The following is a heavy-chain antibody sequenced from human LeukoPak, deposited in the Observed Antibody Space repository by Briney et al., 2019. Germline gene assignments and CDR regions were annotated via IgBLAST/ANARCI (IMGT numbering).Heavy chain of an antibody. CDR3: ARSPRQRLYYYGSGSWSYYFDY. V-gene: IGHV3-66*01. CDR2: IYSGGST. CDR1: GFTFSSYA. Sequence: QTGGSLRLSCAASGFTFSSYAMSWVRQAPGKGLEWVSVIYSGGSTYYADSVKGRFTISRDNSKNTLYLQMNSLRAEDTAVYYCARSPRQRLYYYGSGSWSYYFDYWGQGTLVTVSS. J-gene: IGHJ4*02. D-gene: IGHD3-10*01.